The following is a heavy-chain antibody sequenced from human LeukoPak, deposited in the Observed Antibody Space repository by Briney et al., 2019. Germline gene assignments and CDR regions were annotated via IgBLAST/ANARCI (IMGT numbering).Heavy chain of an antibody. V-gene: IGHV4-39*07. CDR2: IYYSGST. CDR1: GGSISSSSYY. J-gene: IGHJ3*02. CDR3: ARVPIVVVTAQANDAFDI. Sequence: SETLSLTCTVSGGSISSSSYYWGWIRQPPGKGLEWIGSIYYSGSTYYNPSLKSRVTISVDTSKNQFSLKLSSVTAADTAVYYCARVPIVVVTAQANDAFDIWGQGTMVTVSS. D-gene: IGHD2-21*02.